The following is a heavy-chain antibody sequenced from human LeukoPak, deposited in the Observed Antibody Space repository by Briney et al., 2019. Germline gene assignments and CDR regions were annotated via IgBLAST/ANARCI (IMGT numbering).Heavy chain of an antibody. V-gene: IGHV1-2*02. J-gene: IGHJ3*02. CDR3: ARVVSGWFGELLAFDI. D-gene: IGHD3-10*01. CDR2: INPNSGGT. CDR1: GYTFTGYY. Sequence: ASVKVSCKASGYTFTGYYMHWVRQAPGQGLEWMGWINPNSGGTNYAQKLQGRVTMTTDTSTSTAYMELRSLRSDDTAVYYCARVVSGWFGELLAFDIWGQGTMVTVSS.